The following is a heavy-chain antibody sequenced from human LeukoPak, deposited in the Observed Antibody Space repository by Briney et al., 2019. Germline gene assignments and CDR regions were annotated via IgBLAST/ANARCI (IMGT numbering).Heavy chain of an antibody. V-gene: IGHV3-30*18. CDR2: ISYDGSNK. Sequence: PGGSLRLSCAASGFTFSSYGMHWVRQAPGKGLEWVAVISYDGSNKYYADSVKGRFTISRDNSKNTLYLQMNSLRAEDTAAYYCAKGRCSSTSCYLGDSNWFDPWGQGTLVTVSS. J-gene: IGHJ5*02. CDR1: GFTFSSYG. D-gene: IGHD2-2*01. CDR3: AKGRCSSTSCYLGDSNWFDP.